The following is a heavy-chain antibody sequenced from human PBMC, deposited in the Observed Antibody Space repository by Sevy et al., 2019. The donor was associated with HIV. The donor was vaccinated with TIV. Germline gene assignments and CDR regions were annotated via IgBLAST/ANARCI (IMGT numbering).Heavy chain of an antibody. D-gene: IGHD3-10*01. J-gene: IGHJ5*02. Sequence: SENLSLTCAVSGYSISSGYYWGWIRQPPGKGLEWIGSIYHSGSTYYNPSLKSRVTISVDTSKNQFSLKLSSVTAADTAVYYCARDAILLWFGELLNWFDPWGQGTLVTVSS. CDR1: GYSISSGYY. V-gene: IGHV4-38-2*02. CDR2: IYHSGST. CDR3: ARDAILLWFGELLNWFDP.